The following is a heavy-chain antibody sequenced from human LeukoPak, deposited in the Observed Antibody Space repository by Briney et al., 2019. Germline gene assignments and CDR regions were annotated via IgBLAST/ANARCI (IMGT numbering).Heavy chain of an antibody. CDR1: GFRFSGHY. J-gene: IGHJ4*02. Sequence: PGGSLRLSSAASGFRFSGHYMSWLRQAPGKGLEWVAYISSTVTTVYYADSVKGRFTISMDNTKDSLYLQMSSLKAEDTAVYYCARGDCSAASCYYFDYWGQGTLVTVSS. D-gene: IGHD2-15*01. CDR3: ARGDCSAASCYYFDY. V-gene: IGHV3-11*04. CDR2: ISSTVTTV.